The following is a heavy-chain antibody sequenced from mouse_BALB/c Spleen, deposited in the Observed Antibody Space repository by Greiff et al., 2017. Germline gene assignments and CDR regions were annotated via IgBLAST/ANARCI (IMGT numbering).Heavy chain of an antibody. CDR1: GFSLTSYG. Sequence: VKLMESGPSLVQPSQSLSITCTVSGFSLTSYGVHWVRQSPGKGLEWLGVIWRGGSTDYNAAFMSRLSITKDNSKSQVFFKMNSLQADDTAIYYCATKFITTATLAYWGQGTLVTVSA. CDR2: IWRGGST. D-gene: IGHD1-2*01. V-gene: IGHV2-5-1*01. CDR3: ATKFITTATLAY. J-gene: IGHJ3*01.